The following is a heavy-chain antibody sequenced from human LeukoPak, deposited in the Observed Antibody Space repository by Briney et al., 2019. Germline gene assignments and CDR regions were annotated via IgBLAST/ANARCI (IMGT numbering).Heavy chain of an antibody. CDR2: ISGSGGSI. D-gene: IGHD3-22*01. CDR3: ARGRYYFNSVYSYFVY. CDR1: GFSFSCYA. Sequence: GGSLRLSCAASGFSFSCYAMSWVRQAPGMGLVWVSAISGSGGSIYYADSVKGRFTISRDTSKKTLYLQMNSLRVEDTAVYYCARGRYYFNSVYSYFVYWGQGTLVTVSS. V-gene: IGHV3-23*01. J-gene: IGHJ4*02.